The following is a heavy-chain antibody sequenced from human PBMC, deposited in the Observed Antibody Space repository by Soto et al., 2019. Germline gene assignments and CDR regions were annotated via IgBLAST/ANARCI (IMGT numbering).Heavy chain of an antibody. CDR3: AEGGALSTSWYWGDGLDS. J-gene: IGHJ4*02. Sequence: QVQLEQSGSEVKKSGSSVKVSCKASGYSFSSHAITWVRQAPGQGLEWMGGIIPVFGTPSYAQKFQGRVTIYSDKSTNTSYLELRSVRSEDTAVYYCAEGGALSTSWYWGDGLDSWGQGTQVTVSS. V-gene: IGHV1-69*06. CDR2: IIPVFGTP. CDR1: GYSFSSHA. D-gene: IGHD6-13*01.